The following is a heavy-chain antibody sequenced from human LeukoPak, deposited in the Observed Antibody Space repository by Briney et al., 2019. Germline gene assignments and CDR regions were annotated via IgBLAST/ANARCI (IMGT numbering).Heavy chain of an antibody. D-gene: IGHD1-20*01. CDR3: AMITGTADY. V-gene: IGHV3-43*02. CDR1: GFTFDDYA. CDR2: ISGDGGST. Sequence: GGSLRLSXAASGFTFDDYAMHWVRQAPGKGLEWVSLISGDGGSTYYADSVKGRFTISRDNSKNSLYLRMNSLRTEDTALYYCAMITGTADYWGQGTLVTVSS. J-gene: IGHJ4*02.